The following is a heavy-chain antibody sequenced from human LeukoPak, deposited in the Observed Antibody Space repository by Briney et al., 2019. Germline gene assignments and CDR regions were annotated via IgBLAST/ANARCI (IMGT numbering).Heavy chain of an antibody. D-gene: IGHD1-26*01. J-gene: IGHJ4*02. Sequence: GGTLRLSCAASGFTFSSYWMTWVRQTPGKGLEWVANIKQDGSEKYYVDSVKGRFTISRDNAKNSLYLQMNSLRAEDTAVYYCAKIRRYSGYCWGQGTLVTVSS. CDR2: IKQDGSEK. CDR3: AKIRRYSGYC. CDR1: GFTFSSYW. V-gene: IGHV3-7*01.